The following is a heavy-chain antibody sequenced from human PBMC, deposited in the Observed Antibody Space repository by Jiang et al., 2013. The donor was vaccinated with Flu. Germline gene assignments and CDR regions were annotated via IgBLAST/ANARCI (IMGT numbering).Heavy chain of an antibody. CDR3: ARHGVVGATYRTLQYWYFDL. Sequence: PGKGLEWMGIIYPGDSDTRYSPSFQGQVTISADKSISTAYLQWSSLKASDTAMYYCARHGVVGATYRTLQYWYFDLWGRGTLVTVSS. V-gene: IGHV5-51*01. CDR2: IYPGDSDT. D-gene: IGHD1-26*01. J-gene: IGHJ2*01.